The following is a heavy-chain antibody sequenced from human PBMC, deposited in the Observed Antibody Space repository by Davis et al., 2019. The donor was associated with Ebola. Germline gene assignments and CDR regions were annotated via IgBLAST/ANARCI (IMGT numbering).Heavy chain of an antibody. Sequence: GESLKISCAASGFTFSDYYMSWIRQAPGKGLEWVSYISSSGSTIYYADSVKGRFTISRDNAKNSLYLQMNSLRAEDTAVYYCARIAARLKYYFDYWGQGTLVTVSS. V-gene: IGHV3-11*01. CDR3: ARIAARLKYYFDY. J-gene: IGHJ4*02. CDR1: GFTFSDYY. CDR2: ISSSGSTI. D-gene: IGHD6-6*01.